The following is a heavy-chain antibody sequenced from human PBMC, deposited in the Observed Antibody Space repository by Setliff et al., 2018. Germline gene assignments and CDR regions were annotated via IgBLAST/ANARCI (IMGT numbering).Heavy chain of an antibody. CDR2: IITNTGKT. J-gene: IGHJ3*02. CDR3: VRDRAAIVVGPPTAAFDI. D-gene: IGHD2-2*01. V-gene: IGHV1-18*01. Sequence: GASVKVSCKASGYTFTNYGFTWVRQAPGQGLEWMGMIITNTGKTSYPKKFQGRVTMTTDTYTGTGYMELRSLTSDDTAQYYCVRDRAAIVVGPPTAAFDIRGQRTMVTVSS. CDR1: GYTFTNYG.